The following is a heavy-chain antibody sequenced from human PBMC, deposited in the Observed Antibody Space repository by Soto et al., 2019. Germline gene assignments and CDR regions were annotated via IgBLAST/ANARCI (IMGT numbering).Heavy chain of an antibody. CDR2: IWHDGSQK. CDR1: GFTFSNYG. Sequence: QVQLVESGGGVVQPGTSLRLSSVATGFTFSNYGIHWVRQAPGRGLEWVAVIWHDGSQKYLTDSVRGRFTISRDNSKNTVYLQMNSLRVEDTAVYYCEGRDDPFHVWGQGTMVTVSS. J-gene: IGHJ3*01. CDR3: EGRDDPFHV. V-gene: IGHV3-33*01.